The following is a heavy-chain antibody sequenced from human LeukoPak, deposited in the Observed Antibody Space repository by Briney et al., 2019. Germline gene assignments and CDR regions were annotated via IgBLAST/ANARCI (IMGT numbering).Heavy chain of an antibody. Sequence: PGGSLRLSCAASGFTVSSNYMSWVRQAPGKGLEWVSVIYSGGSTYYADSVKGRFTISRDNSKNTLYLQMNSLRAEDTAVYYCAKVTPYSSSWYYFDYWGQGTLVTVSS. CDR2: IYSGGST. D-gene: IGHD6-13*01. CDR3: AKVTPYSSSWYYFDY. J-gene: IGHJ4*02. V-gene: IGHV3-66*01. CDR1: GFTVSSNY.